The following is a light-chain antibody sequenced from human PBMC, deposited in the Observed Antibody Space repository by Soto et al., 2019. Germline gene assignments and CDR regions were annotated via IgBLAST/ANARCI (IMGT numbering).Light chain of an antibody. Sequence: QSVLTQPASVSGSPGQSITVSCTGTSSDIGSYDYVSWYQQHPGKVPKLIIYDVSNRPSGVSNRFSGSKSGNTASLTISGLQAEDEADYYYTSFTTAYTHVFGSGTKLTVL. J-gene: IGLJ1*01. V-gene: IGLV2-14*03. CDR2: DVS. CDR3: TSFTTAYTHV. CDR1: SSDIGSYDY.